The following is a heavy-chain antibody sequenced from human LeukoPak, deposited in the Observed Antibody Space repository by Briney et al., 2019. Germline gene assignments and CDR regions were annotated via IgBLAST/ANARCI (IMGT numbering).Heavy chain of an antibody. J-gene: IGHJ4*02. CDR3: ARVRYSGYDLFDY. CDR1: GYTFTGYY. Sequence: ASVKVSCKASGYTFTGYYMHWVRQAPGQGLEWMGWINPSGGSTSYAQKFQGRVTMTRDTSTSTVYMELSSLRSEDTAVYYCARVRYSGYDLFDYWGQGTLVTVSS. D-gene: IGHD5-12*01. V-gene: IGHV1-46*01. CDR2: INPSGGST.